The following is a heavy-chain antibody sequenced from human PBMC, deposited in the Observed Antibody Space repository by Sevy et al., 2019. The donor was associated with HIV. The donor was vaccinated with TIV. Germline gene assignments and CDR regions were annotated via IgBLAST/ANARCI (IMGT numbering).Heavy chain of an antibody. Sequence: GGSLRLSCAASGFTFSSYAMSWVRQPPGKGLEWVSAISGSGNTYYADSVKGRFTISRDNPKNTLFLQMNSLRAEDTAVYYCAKDRSHIIMIRGVVIFDYWGQGTLVTVSS. CDR2: ISGSGNT. V-gene: IGHV3-23*01. D-gene: IGHD3-10*01. J-gene: IGHJ4*02. CDR3: AKDRSHIIMIRGVVIFDY. CDR1: GFTFSSYA.